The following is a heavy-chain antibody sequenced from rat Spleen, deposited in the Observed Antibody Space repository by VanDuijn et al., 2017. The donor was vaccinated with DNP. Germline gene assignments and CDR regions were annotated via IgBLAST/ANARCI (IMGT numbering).Heavy chain of an antibody. J-gene: IGHJ4*01. V-gene: IGHV5-7*01. CDR3: ARRSDYYAMDA. CDR1: GFTFRDYN. CDR2: ILYDGSNT. Sequence: EVQLVESGGGLVQPGRSMKLSCEVSGFTFRDYNMAWVRQAPKKGLEWVTTILYDGSNTYYRDSVKGRFIISRDNARGTLYLQMNSLKSEDTATYYCARRSDYYAMDAWGQGTSVTVSS.